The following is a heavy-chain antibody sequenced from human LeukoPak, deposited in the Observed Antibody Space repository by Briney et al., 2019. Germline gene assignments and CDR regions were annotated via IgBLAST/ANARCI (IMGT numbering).Heavy chain of an antibody. J-gene: IGHJ4*02. CDR1: GFTFTSYA. V-gene: IGHV3-23*01. CDR3: AKERRGGNYGDYAVDY. CDR2: VSGSGDGT. Sequence: PGGSLRLSCAASGFTFTSYAMGWVRQAPGKGLEWVSSVSGSGDGTYYADSVKGRFTISRDNSKKTLDLHMDSLRAEDTAVYYCAKERRGGNYGDYAVDYWGQGTMVTVSS. D-gene: IGHD4-17*01.